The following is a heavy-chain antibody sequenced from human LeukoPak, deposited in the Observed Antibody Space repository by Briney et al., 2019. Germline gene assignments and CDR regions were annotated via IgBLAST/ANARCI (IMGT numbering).Heavy chain of an antibody. CDR3: ARDRSISAAGDTY. D-gene: IGHD6-13*01. Sequence: GGSLRLSCAASGFTFSDYWMQWVRQAPGKGLVWVSRVNRDGSSTSYADSVKGRFTISRDNAKNTLSLQMNSLRAEDTAVYYCARDRSISAAGDTYWGQGTLVTVSS. CDR1: GFTFSDYW. J-gene: IGHJ4*02. CDR2: VNRDGSST. V-gene: IGHV3-74*01.